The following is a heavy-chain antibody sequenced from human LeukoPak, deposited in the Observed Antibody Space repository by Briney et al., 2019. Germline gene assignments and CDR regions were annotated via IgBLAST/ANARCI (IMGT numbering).Heavy chain of an antibody. CDR2: INSDGNST. D-gene: IGHD3-3*01. CDR3: ARPYSYYDFWD. J-gene: IGHJ4*02. Sequence: PGGSLRLSCAASGFTFSTYWMHWVRQAPGKGRVWVSRINSDGNSTSYADSVKGRFTISRDNAMSTLYLQMNSLRAEDTAVYYCARPYSYYDFWDWGQGTLVTVSS. CDR1: GFTFSTYW. V-gene: IGHV3-74*01.